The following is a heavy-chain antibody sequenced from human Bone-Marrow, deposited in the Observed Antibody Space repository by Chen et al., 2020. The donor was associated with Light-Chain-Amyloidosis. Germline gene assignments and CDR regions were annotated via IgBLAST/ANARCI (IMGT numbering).Heavy chain of an antibody. D-gene: IGHD2-15*01. J-gene: IGHJ6*02. CDR3: AREACSGTSCYGLDV. CDR2: IYSGGST. V-gene: IGHV3-53*02. Sequence: EVQLVETGGGLIQPGGSLRLSCAASGLIVSGSYMNWVRQAPGKGLEWVSAIYSGGSTHYADSVKGRFTISRDNSKNTLYLQMNSLRAEDTAVYYCAREACSGTSCYGLDVWGQGTTVTVSS. CDR1: GLIVSGSY.